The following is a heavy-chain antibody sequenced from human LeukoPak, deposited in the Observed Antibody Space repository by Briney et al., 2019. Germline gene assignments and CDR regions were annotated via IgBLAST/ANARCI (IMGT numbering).Heavy chain of an antibody. J-gene: IGHJ4*02. CDR1: GFTFSNSA. CDR2: ITGAT. CDR3: AKRGGTNNYYFES. V-gene: IGHV3-23*01. Sequence: GGSLRLSCAASGFTFSNSAMSWVRQAPGKGLEWVSTITGATSYADSVKGRFTISRDNSKNTLYLQMNSLRADDTAIYYCAKRGGTNNYYFESWGQGTLVTVSS. D-gene: IGHD1-26*01.